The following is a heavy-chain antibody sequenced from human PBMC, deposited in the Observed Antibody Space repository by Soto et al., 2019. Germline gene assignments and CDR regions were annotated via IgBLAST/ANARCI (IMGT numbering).Heavy chain of an antibody. CDR1: GYAFTSYG. J-gene: IGHJ4*02. D-gene: IGHD2-8*01. Sequence: QAQLVQSGGEVKKPGASVKVSFRASGYAFTSYGYAWVRQAPGQGLEWMGWISAYNGDTNYAQKFQDRVTLTTDTSTTTVHMELRNLGSDDTAVYYCARSGAYCTSITCLFDSFWCLGTLVTVSS. CDR2: ISAYNGDT. CDR3: ARSGAYCTSITCLFDSF. V-gene: IGHV1-18*01.